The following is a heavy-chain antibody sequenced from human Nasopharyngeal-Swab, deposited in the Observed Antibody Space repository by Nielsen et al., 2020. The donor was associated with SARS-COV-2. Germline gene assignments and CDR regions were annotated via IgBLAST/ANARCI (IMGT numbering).Heavy chain of an antibody. CDR2: IWYDGSNE. J-gene: IGHJ4*02. V-gene: IGHV3-30*04. Sequence: GGSLRLSCAASGFTFSSYAMHWVRQAPGKGLEWVAVIWYDGSNEYYADSVKGRFTISRDNSKNTLYLQMNSLRAEDTAVYYCARGSGSYKEILFDYWGQGTLVTVSS. D-gene: IGHD1-26*01. CDR3: ARGSGSYKEILFDY. CDR1: GFTFSSYA.